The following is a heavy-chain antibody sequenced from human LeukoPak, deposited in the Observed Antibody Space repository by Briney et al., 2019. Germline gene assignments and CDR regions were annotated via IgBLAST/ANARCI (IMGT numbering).Heavy chain of an antibody. CDR1: GFTFSSYS. D-gene: IGHD4-17*01. CDR3: AREGDYGDYVANDY. J-gene: IGHJ4*02. V-gene: IGHV3-7*01. Sequence: GGSLRLSCAASGFTFSSYSMNWVRQAPGKGLEWVANIKQDGSEKYYVDSVKGRFTISRDNAKNSLYLQMNSLRAEDTAVYYCAREGDYGDYVANDYWGQGTLVTVSS. CDR2: IKQDGSEK.